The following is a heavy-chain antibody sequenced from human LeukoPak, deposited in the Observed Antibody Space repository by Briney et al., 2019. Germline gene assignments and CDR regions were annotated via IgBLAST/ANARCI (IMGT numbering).Heavy chain of an antibody. V-gene: IGHV4-39*01. CDR2: IYYSGST. D-gene: IGHD2-15*01. CDR3: ASTLGYCSGGSCSHYYYYGMDV. J-gene: IGHJ6*02. CDR1: GFTFSSYA. Sequence: PGGSLRLSCTASGFTFSSYAMSWIRQPPGKGLEWIGSIYYSGSTYYNPSLKSRVTISVDTSKNQFSLKLSSVTAADTAVYYCASTLGYCSGGSCSHYYYYGMDVWGQGTTVTVSS.